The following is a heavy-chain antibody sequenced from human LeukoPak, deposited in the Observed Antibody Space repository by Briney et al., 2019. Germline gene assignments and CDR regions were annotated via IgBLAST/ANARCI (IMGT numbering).Heavy chain of an antibody. V-gene: IGHV3-30*04. CDR2: ISYDGSNK. J-gene: IGHJ4*02. CDR1: GFTFSSYA. CDR3: AKGGDGYNYYFDY. D-gene: IGHD5-24*01. Sequence: GGSLRLSCAASGFTFSSYAMYWVRQAPGKGLEWVAVISYDGSNKYYADSVKGRFIISRDNSKNTLYLQMNSLRAEDTAVYYCAKGGDGYNYYFDYWGQETLVTVSS.